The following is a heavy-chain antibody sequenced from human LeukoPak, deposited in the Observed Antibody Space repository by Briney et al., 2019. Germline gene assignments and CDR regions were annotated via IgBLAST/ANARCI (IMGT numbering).Heavy chain of an antibody. D-gene: IGHD2-2*01. CDR1: GFSFGDNA. V-gene: IGHV3-49*03. Sequence: GGSLRLSCTGFGFSFGDNAMIWFRQSPGKGLEWVSLSRSRAHGGTTDYAASVMGKFTMSRDDSKNIAYLQMDSLETEDTAVYYCSRVERSSINNYYYYMAVWGKGTSVTVSS. CDR2: SRSRAHGGTT. J-gene: IGHJ6*03. CDR3: SRVERSSINNYYYYMAV.